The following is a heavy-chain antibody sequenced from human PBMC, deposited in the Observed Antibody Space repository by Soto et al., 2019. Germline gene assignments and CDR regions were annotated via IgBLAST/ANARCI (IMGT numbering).Heavy chain of an antibody. J-gene: IGHJ3*02. Sequence: SVKVSCKASGGTFSSYAISWVRQAPGQGLEWMGGIIPIFGTANYAQKFQGRVTITADESTSTAYMELSSLRSEDTAVYYCARGRYDFWSGYHHDAFAIWGQGTMVTVSS. CDR3: ARGRYDFWSGYHHDAFAI. CDR2: IIPIFGTA. V-gene: IGHV1-69*13. D-gene: IGHD3-3*01. CDR1: GGTFSSYA.